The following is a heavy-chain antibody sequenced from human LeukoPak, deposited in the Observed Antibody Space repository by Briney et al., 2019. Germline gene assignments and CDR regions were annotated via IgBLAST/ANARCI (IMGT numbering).Heavy chain of an antibody. J-gene: IGHJ4*02. CDR1: GGSISSGSYY. D-gene: IGHD3-3*01. CDR2: IYTSGST. Sequence: SETLSLTCTVSGGSISSGSYYWSWIRQPAGKGLEWIGRIYTSGSTNYNPSLKSRVTISVDTSKNQFSLKLSSVTAADTAVYYCARNFGVVTYFDYWGQGTLVTVSS. CDR3: ARNFGVVTYFDY. V-gene: IGHV4-61*02.